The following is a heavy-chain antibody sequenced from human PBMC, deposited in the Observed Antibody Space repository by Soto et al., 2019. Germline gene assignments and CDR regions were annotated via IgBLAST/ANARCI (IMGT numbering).Heavy chain of an antibody. Sequence: SVPTLVNPTQTLTLTCTFSGFSLGTSGMCVSWIRQPPGKALEWLALIDWDDDKYYSTSLKTRLTISKDTSKKQVVLTMTNMDPVETATYYCARNLYYYDSSSPPPFEYWGQGTLVTVSS. CDR2: IDWDDDK. J-gene: IGHJ4*02. CDR3: ARNLYYYDSSSPPPFEY. CDR1: GFSLGTSGMC. D-gene: IGHD3-22*01. V-gene: IGHV2-70*01.